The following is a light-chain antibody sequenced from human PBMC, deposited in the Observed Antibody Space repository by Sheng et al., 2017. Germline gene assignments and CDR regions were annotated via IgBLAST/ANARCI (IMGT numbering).Light chain of an antibody. V-gene: IGKV3-15*01. CDR1: QGVGSY. Sequence: EIVLTQSPATLSLSPGQRATLSCRASQGVGSYLAWYQQKPGQAPRLLIYGASTRATGIPARFSGSGSGTELILTISSLQSEDFAVYYCQQYHDWPQTFGQGTKVEIK. CDR2: GAS. J-gene: IGKJ1*01. CDR3: QQYHDWPQT.